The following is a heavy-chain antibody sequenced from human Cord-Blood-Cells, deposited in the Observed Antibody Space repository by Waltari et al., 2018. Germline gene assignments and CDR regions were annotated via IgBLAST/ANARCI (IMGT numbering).Heavy chain of an antibody. CDR1: GGSFSGYY. Sequence: QVQLQQWGAGLLKPSETLSLTCAVYGGSFSGYYWSWIRQPPGKGLERIGEINHSGSTNYNPSLKSRVTISVDTSKNQFSLKLSSVTAADTAVYYCARPQGYSSSFDIWGQGTMVTVSS. J-gene: IGHJ3*02. CDR3: ARPQGYSSSFDI. V-gene: IGHV4-34*01. D-gene: IGHD6-6*01. CDR2: INHSGST.